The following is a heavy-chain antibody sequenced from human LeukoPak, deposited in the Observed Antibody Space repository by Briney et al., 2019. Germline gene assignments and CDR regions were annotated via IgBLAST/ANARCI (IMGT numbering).Heavy chain of an antibody. J-gene: IGHJ6*03. D-gene: IGHD2-2*02. Sequence: SVKVSCKASGGTFSSYAISWVRQAPGQGLEWMGGIIPIFGTANYAQKFQGRVTITADESTSTAYMELSSLRSEDTAVYYCARGVVVVPAAIGGGYYYYYYMDVWGKGTTVTVSS. V-gene: IGHV1-69*13. CDR1: GGTFSSYA. CDR3: ARGVVVVPAAIGGGYYYYYYMDV. CDR2: IIPIFGTA.